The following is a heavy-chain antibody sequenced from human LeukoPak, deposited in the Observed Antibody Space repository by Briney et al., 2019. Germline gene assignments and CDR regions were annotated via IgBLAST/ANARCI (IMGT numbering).Heavy chain of an antibody. Sequence: GGSLRLSCAASGITFSGYAMSWVRQAPGKGLEWVANINEDGSEKYYVDSVKGRFTISRDNAKNSLYLQMNILRAEDTAVFYCLSGPGHCGQGTLVTVSS. CDR3: LSGPGH. CDR2: INEDGSEK. V-gene: IGHV3-7*01. CDR1: GITFSGYA. J-gene: IGHJ4*02.